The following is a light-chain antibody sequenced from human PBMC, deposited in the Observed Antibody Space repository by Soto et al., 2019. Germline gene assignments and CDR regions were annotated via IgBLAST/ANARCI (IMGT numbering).Light chain of an antibody. V-gene: IGKV2-28*01. CDR3: MQALQTPIT. Sequence: DIVMTQSPLSPPVTPGEPASISCRSSQSLLHSNGYNFLDWYLQKPGQSPHLLIYLGSNRASGVPDRFSGSGSCTDFTLKISRVEAEDVGVYYCMQALQTPITFGQGTRLEI. J-gene: IGKJ5*01. CDR1: QSLLHSNGYNF. CDR2: LGS.